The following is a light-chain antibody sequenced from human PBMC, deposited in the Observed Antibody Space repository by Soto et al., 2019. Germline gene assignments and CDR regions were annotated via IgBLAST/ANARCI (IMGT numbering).Light chain of an antibody. CDR1: SSDVGGYNY. CDR3: SSYTNSGSV. CDR2: EVS. Sequence: QSALTQPDSVSGSPGQSITISCTGTSSDVGGYNYVSWYQQHPDKAPKLLIYEVSNRPSGVSNRFSGSKSGNTASLTIYGLQAEDDADYYCSSYTNSGSVFGGGTKLTVL. J-gene: IGLJ2*01. V-gene: IGLV2-14*01.